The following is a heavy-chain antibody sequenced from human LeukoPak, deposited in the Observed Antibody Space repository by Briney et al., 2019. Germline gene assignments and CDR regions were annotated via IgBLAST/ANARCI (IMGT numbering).Heavy chain of an antibody. J-gene: IGHJ4*02. CDR3: ARSLTYYYDSSGYHFSDY. Sequence: GESLKISCKGSGYSFTSYWIGWVRQMPGKGLEWMGIIYPGDSDTRYSPSFQGQVTISADKSISTAYLQWSSLKASDTAMYYCARSLTYYYDSSGYHFSDYWGQGTLVTVSS. CDR2: IYPGDSDT. D-gene: IGHD3-22*01. CDR1: GYSFTSYW. V-gene: IGHV5-51*01.